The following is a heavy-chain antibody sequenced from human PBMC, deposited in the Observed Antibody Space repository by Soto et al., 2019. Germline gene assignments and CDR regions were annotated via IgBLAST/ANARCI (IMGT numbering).Heavy chain of an antibody. CDR1: GYTFTSYG. CDR3: ARDVDTAMVNWFDP. D-gene: IGHD5-18*01. V-gene: IGHV1-18*01. CDR2: ISAYNGNT. Sequence: ASVKVSCKASGYTFTSYGISWLRQAPGQGLEWMGWISAYNGNTNYAQKLQGRVTMTTDTSTSTAYMELRSLRSDDTAVYYCARDVDTAMVNWFDPWGQGTLVTSPQ. J-gene: IGHJ5*02.